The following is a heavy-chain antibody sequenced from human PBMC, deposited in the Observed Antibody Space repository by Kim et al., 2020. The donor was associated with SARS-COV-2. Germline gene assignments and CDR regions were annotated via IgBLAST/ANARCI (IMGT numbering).Heavy chain of an antibody. D-gene: IGHD4-4*01. Sequence: GGSLRLSCAASGFTFSSYALSWVRQAPGKGLEWVSGISASGGDTYYADSVQGRFTISRDNSKNALNLEMNSLRAEDTALYYCAKVTTITAPFYDYWGQETLVTVSS. V-gene: IGHV3-23*01. CDR3: AKVTTITAPFYDY. J-gene: IGHJ4*02. CDR1: GFTFSSYA. CDR2: ISASGGDT.